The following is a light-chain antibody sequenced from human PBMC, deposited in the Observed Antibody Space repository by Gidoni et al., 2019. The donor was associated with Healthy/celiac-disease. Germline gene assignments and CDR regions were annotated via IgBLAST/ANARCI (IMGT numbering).Light chain of an antibody. CDR2: KAD. CDR3: QQYNSYRYVT. J-gene: IGKJ2*01. V-gene: IGKV1-5*03. CDR1: QSISSW. Sequence: DIQMTQSPSTLSASVGDRVTITCRASQSISSWLAWYQQKPGKAPKRLIYKADSLESGVPSRFSGSGSGTEFTLTISSLQPDDFATYYCQQYNSYRYVTFGQGNKLEIK.